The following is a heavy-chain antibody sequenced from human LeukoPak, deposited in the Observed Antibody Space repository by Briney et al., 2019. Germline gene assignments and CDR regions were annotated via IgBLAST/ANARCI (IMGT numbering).Heavy chain of an antibody. J-gene: IGHJ6*02. CDR1: GGSFSGYY. D-gene: IGHD3-3*01. CDR2: INHSGST. CDR3: ARDRTRITIFGVVIRGSNGMDV. Sequence: SETLSLTCAVYGGSFSGYYWSWIRQPPGKGLEWIGEINHSGSTNYNPSLKSRVTISVDTSKNQFSLKLSSVTAADTAVYYCARDRTRITIFGVVIRGSNGMDVWGQGTTVTVSS. V-gene: IGHV4-34*01.